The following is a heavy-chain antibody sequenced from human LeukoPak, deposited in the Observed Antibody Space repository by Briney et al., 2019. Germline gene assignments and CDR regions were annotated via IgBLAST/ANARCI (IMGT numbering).Heavy chain of an antibody. D-gene: IGHD5-18*01. CDR3: AKVDGYSYENYYFDY. Sequence: GGSLRLSCAASGFTFSSYAMSWVRQAPGKGLEWVSAISGSGGSTYYADSVKGRFTISRDNSKNTLYLQMNSLRAEDTAVYYRAKVDGYSYENYYFDYWGQGTLVTVSS. CDR1: GFTFSSYA. V-gene: IGHV3-23*01. J-gene: IGHJ4*02. CDR2: ISGSGGST.